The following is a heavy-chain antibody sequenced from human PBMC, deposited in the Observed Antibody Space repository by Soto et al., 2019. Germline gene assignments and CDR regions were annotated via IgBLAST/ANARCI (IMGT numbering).Heavy chain of an antibody. CDR3: ARRTGVFGVVRRYYYYGMDV. V-gene: IGHV4-39*01. CDR2: IYYSGST. D-gene: IGHD3-3*01. CDR1: GGSISSSSYY. J-gene: IGHJ6*02. Sequence: SETLSLTCTVSGGSISSSSYYWGWIRQPPGKGLEWIGSIYYSGSTYYNPSLKSRVTISVDTSKNQFSMKLSSVTAADTAVYYCARRTGVFGVVRRYYYYGMDVWGQGTTVT.